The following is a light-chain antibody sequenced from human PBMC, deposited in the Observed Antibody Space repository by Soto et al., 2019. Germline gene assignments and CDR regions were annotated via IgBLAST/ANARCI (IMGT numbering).Light chain of an antibody. CDR3: QQYNNWPYT. CDR1: QSVSSN. J-gene: IGKJ2*01. V-gene: IGKV3-15*01. CDR2: GAS. Sequence: EIVMTQSPATLSVSPGERATLSCRASQSVSSNLAWYQQKPGQAPRLLIYGASTRATGIPARFSGSRSGTEFTLTISSRQAEDVAVYYCQQYNNWPYTFGQGTKLEIK.